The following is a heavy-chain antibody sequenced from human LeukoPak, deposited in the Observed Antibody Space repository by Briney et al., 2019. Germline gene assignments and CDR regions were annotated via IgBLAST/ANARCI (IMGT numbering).Heavy chain of an antibody. Sequence: PSETLSLTCAVYVDSFSDHYWTSIRQPPGKGLEWIGEIHHSGSTNYRLSLKSRVSISVDRSKNQFSLKLTSVTAADTAVYYCARSPATSWSNFDYWGQGTLVTVSS. CDR2: IHHSGST. CDR1: VDSFSDHY. V-gene: IGHV4-34*01. CDR3: ARSPATSWSNFDY. D-gene: IGHD2-2*01. J-gene: IGHJ4*02.